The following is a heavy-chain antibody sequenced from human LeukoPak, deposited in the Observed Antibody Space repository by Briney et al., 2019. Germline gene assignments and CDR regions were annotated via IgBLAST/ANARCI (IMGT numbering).Heavy chain of an antibody. CDR1: GFSFSTYG. D-gene: IGHD3-22*01. CDR3: AKDGDSTGYYSSYYNHMDV. J-gene: IGHJ6*03. Sequence: PGGSLRFSCAASGFSFSTYGFHWVRQAPGKGLEWVTFIRFDGGKKNYADSVKGRFAISRDNSKNTVYLQMNSLRAEDTAIYYCAKDGDSTGYYSSYYNHMDVWGKGTSVTISS. CDR2: IRFDGGKK. V-gene: IGHV3-30*02.